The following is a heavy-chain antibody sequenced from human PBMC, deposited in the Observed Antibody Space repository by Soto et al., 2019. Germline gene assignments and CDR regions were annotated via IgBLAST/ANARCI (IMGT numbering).Heavy chain of an antibody. D-gene: IGHD3-10*01. V-gene: IGHV1-69*13. CDR3: AREDPDLNWFDP. CDR2: IIPIFGTA. J-gene: IGHJ5*02. CDR1: GGTFSSYA. Sequence: SVKVSCKASGGTFSSYAISWVRQAPGQGLEWMGGIIPIFGTANYAQKCQGRVPITADESTSTAYMELSSLRSEDTAVYYCAREDPDLNWFDPWGQGTLVTVSS.